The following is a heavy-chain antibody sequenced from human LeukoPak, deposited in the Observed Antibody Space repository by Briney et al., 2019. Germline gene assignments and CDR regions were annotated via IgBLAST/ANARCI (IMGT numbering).Heavy chain of an antibody. Sequence: GGSLRLSCAASGFSLSRYWMSWVRQAPGKGLEWVANMKQDGSEKKYVDSVKGRFTISRDNTKNSLYLQMNSLRAEDTAVYYCASHSGGYSYGLDYWGQGTLVTVSS. D-gene: IGHD5-18*01. J-gene: IGHJ4*02. CDR3: ASHSGGYSYGLDY. CDR2: MKQDGSEK. CDR1: GFSLSRYW. V-gene: IGHV3-7*03.